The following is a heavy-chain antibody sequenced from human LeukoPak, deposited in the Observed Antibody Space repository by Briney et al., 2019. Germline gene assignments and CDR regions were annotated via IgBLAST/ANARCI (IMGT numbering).Heavy chain of an antibody. Sequence: SVKVSCKASGGTFSSYAISWVRQAPGQGLEWMGGIIPIFGTANYAQKFQGRVTITTDESTSTAYMELSSLRSEDTAMYYCASSFTFGGVNSKPDYYYYMDVWGKGTTVTVSS. J-gene: IGHJ6*03. V-gene: IGHV1-69*05. CDR1: GGTFSSYA. D-gene: IGHD3-16*01. CDR2: IIPIFGTA. CDR3: ASSFTFGGVNSKPDYYYYMDV.